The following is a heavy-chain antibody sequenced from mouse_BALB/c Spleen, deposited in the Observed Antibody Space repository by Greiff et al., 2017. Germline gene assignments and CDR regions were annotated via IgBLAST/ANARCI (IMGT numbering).Heavy chain of an antibody. CDR2: ISSGGGST. CDR1: GFAFSSYD. V-gene: IGHV5-12-1*01. Sequence: EVQLVESGGGLVKPGGSLKLSCAASGFAFSSYDMSWVRQTPEKRLEWVAYISSGGGSTYYPDTVKGRFTISRDNAKNTLYLQMSSLKSEDTAMYYCARQYFPWGQGTSVTVSS. J-gene: IGHJ4*01. CDR3: ARQYFP.